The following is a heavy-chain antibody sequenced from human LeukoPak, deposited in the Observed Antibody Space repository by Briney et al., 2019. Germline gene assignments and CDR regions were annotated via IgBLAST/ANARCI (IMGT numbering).Heavy chain of an antibody. V-gene: IGHV4-31*03. CDR1: GGSISRGGYY. CDR2: IYYSGST. J-gene: IGHJ4*02. Sequence: SETLSLTCTVSGGSISRGGYYWSWIRQHPGKGLEWIGYIYYSGSTYYNPSLKSRVTISEDTSKNQFSLKLSSVTAADTAVYYCARYVSSGYYLRKNYFDYWGQGTLVTVSS. CDR3: ARYVSSGYYLRKNYFDY. D-gene: IGHD3-22*01.